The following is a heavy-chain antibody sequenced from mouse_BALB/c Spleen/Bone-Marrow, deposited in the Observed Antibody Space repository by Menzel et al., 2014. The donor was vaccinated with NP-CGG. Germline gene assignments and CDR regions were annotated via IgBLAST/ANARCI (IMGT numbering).Heavy chain of an antibody. J-gene: IGHJ3*01. Sequence: LVESGADLASPGASVKMSCKASGYTFTYYTMYWVKQRPGQGLEWIGYINPNSDYTNYNQKFKDKATLTADKSSSSAYMQLSSLTSEDSAVYYCAREVYGSWFAYWGQGTLVTVSA. CDR3: AREVYGSWFAY. CDR2: INPNSDYT. V-gene: IGHV1-4*01. D-gene: IGHD2-2*01. CDR1: GYTFTYYT.